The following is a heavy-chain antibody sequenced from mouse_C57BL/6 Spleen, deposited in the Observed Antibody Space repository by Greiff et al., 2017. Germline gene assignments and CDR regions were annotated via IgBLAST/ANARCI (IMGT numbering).Heavy chain of an antibody. CDR2: ISSGGSYT. J-gene: IGHJ2*01. D-gene: IGHD1-1*01. CDR3: ARHEKVVAFYYFDY. V-gene: IGHV5-6*01. CDR1: GFTFSSYG. Sequence: EVQVVESGGDLVKPGGSLKLSCAASGFTFSSYGMSWVRQTPDKRLEWVATISSGGSYTFYPDSVKGRFTISRDNAKNTLYLQMSSLKSEDTAMYYCARHEKVVAFYYFDYWGQGTTLTVSS.